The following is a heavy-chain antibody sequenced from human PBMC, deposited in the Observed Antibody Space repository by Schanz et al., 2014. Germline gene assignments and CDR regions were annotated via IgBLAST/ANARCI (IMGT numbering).Heavy chain of an antibody. CDR2: ISSTSTYL. CDR3: TRGSGSRSYGWYYDS. V-gene: IGHV3-21*02. Sequence: EVQLVESGGGLVQPGGSLRLSCAASGFTYSSYWMHWVRQAPGKGLVWVSSISSTSTYLYYADSVKGRFTISRDSAKNTLYLQMNSVRAEDSAVYYCTRGSGSRSYGWYYDSWGQGTLVTVSS. J-gene: IGHJ4*02. CDR1: GFTYSSYW. D-gene: IGHD3-10*01.